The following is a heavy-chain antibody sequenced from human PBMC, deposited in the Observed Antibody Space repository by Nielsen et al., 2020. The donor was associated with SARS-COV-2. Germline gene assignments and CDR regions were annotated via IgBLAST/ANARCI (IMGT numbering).Heavy chain of an antibody. D-gene: IGHD2-2*01. V-gene: IGHV4-4*01. CDR1: GFTFSSYG. CDR2: VSHSGSI. J-gene: IGHJ6*03. CDR3: ARGDLVVVPSPILGLGPFFYYFYLDV. Sequence: ESLNISCAASGFTFSSYGMHWVRQSPGKGLEWIVEVSHSGSINYNPSLKRRVTLSMDKSKRQFSLRLTSVSAADTAVYFCARGDLVVVPSPILGLGPFFYYFYLDVWGKGTTVIVSS.